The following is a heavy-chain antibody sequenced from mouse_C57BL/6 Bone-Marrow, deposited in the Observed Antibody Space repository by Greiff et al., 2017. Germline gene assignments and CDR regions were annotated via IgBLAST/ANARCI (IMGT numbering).Heavy chain of an antibody. CDR3: ARDYGSSYWYFDV. D-gene: IGHD1-1*01. Sequence: VKLMESGPELVKPGASVKLSCKASGYTFTSYDINWVKQRPGQGLEWIGWIYPRDGSTKYNEKFKGKATLTVDTSSSTAYMALHRLTSDDSAVYYCARDYGSSYWYFDVWGTGTTVTVSS. J-gene: IGHJ1*03. V-gene: IGHV1-85*01. CDR2: IYPRDGST. CDR1: GYTFTSYD.